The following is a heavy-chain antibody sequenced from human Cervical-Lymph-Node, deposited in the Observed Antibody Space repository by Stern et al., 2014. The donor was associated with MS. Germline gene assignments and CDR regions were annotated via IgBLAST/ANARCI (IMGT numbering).Heavy chain of an antibody. J-gene: IGHJ4*02. CDR2: IRGKTDGGTR. CDR3: TTPLAFTAPFDY. CDR1: GFTFSNAW. V-gene: IGHV3-15*01. Sequence: EVQLVQSGGGLVKPGGSLRLSCATSGFTFSNAWMSWVRQAPGKGLEGVGRIRGKTDGGTRDYATPVQGRFTISRDDSRNTLYLQMNSLKTDDTAVYYCTTPLAFTAPFDYWGQGTLVTVSS. D-gene: IGHD3-3*02.